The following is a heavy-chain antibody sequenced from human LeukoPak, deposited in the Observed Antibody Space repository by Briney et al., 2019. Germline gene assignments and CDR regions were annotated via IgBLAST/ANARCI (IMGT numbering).Heavy chain of an antibody. J-gene: IGHJ5*02. CDR1: GYTFISYD. CDR2: MNPNSGNT. CDR3: ARGRGITMIVVVSNNWFDP. V-gene: IGHV1-8*01. Sequence: ASVKVSCKASGYTFISYDINWVRQATGQGLEWMGWMNPNSGNTGYAQKFQGRVTMTRNTSISTAYMELSSLRSEDTAVYYCARGRGITMIVVVSNNWFDPWGQGTLVTVSS. D-gene: IGHD3-22*01.